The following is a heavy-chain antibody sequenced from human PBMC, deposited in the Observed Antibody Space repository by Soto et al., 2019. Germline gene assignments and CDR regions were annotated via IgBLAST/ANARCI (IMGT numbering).Heavy chain of an antibody. Sequence: PRLSCAASGFTFSDYYMCWIRQAPGKGLEWISYISSRATAIYYADSVKGRFTISRDNAKNSLYLQMNSLRAEDTAVYYCARELLAVAGSYFDKWGQGTMVTVS. CDR1: GFTFSDYY. J-gene: IGHJ4*02. CDR3: ARELLAVAGSYFDK. CDR2: ISSRATAI. V-gene: IGHV3-11*01. D-gene: IGHD6-19*01.